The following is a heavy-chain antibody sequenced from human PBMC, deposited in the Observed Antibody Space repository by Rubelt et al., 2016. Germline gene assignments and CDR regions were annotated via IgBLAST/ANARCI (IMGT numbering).Heavy chain of an antibody. CDR2: IYYSGST. V-gene: IGHV4-39*01. CDR1: GGSISSSSYY. Sequence: QLQLQESGPGLVKPSETLSLTCTVSGGSISSSSYYWGWIRQPPGKGLEWIGSIYYSGSTYYNPSLKSRVTIPVDTSKNQFSRKLGSVTAADTAVYYCARGRFLEWLPPDYWGQGTLVTVSS. D-gene: IGHD3-3*01. J-gene: IGHJ4*02. CDR3: ARGRFLEWLPPDY.